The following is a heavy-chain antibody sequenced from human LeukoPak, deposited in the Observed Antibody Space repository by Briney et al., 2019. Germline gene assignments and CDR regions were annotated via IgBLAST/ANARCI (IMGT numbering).Heavy chain of an antibody. CDR2: IYYSGST. CDR1: GGSISSGGYF. J-gene: IGHJ6*02. Sequence: PSETLSLTCTVSGGSISSGGYFWSWIRQPPGKGLEWIGYIYYSGSTYYNPSLKSRVTISVDTSKNQFSLKLSSVTAADTAVYYCARVIIGRFGELFGPKHYGMDVWGQGTTVTVSS. V-gene: IGHV4-31*03. D-gene: IGHD3-10*01. CDR3: ARVIIGRFGELFGPKHYGMDV.